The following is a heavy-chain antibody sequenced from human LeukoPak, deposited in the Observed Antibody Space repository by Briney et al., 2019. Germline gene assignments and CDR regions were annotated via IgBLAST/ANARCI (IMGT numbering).Heavy chain of an antibody. CDR3: ARDLFSRRIDY. J-gene: IGHJ4*02. CDR1: GFPFSRYG. V-gene: IGHV3-33*01. D-gene: IGHD3-9*01. CDR2: IWYDGSNK. Sequence: PGRSLRLSCAASGFPFSRYGMHWVRQAPGKGLEWVAVIWYDGSNKYYADSVKGRFTISRDTSKNTLYLQMNSLRAEDTALYYCARDLFSRRIDYWGQGTLVTVSS.